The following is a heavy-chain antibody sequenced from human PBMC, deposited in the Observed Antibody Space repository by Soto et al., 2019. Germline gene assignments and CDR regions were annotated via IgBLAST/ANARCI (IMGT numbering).Heavy chain of an antibody. CDR3: ARVVVLRPIWGYN. CDR1: GGSISSGGYS. V-gene: IGHV4-30-2*01. CDR2: IYHSGST. Sequence: PSETLSLTCAVSGGSISSGGYSWSWIRQPPGKGLEWIGYIYHSGSTFYNPSLKSRVTISIDKTKNQFSLKLSSVTAADTAVYCCARVVVLRPIWGYNWGQGTLVTVSS. D-gene: IGHD3-16*01. J-gene: IGHJ4*02.